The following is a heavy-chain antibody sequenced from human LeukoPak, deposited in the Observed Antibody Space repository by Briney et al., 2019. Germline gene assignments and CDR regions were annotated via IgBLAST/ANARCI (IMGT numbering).Heavy chain of an antibody. J-gene: IGHJ4*02. V-gene: IGHV3-21*01. Sequence: GGSLRLSCAASGFTFSSYSMNWVRQAPGKGLEWVSSISSSSSYIYYADSVKGRFTISRDNAKNSLYLQMNSLRAEDTAVYYCAREKGNVIMLYAPTGPYDYWGQGTLVTVSS. CDR1: GFTFSSYS. D-gene: IGHD2-8*01. CDR2: ISSSSSYI. CDR3: AREKGNVIMLYAPTGPYDY.